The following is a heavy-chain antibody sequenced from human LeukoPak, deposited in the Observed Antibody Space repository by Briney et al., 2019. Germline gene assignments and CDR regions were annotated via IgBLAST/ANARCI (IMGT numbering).Heavy chain of an antibody. CDR2: INPSGGGT. J-gene: IGHJ4*02. CDR1: GYTFTSYY. CDR3: ARGGSRMIVETFDY. V-gene: IGHV1-46*01. Sequence: PRASVKVSCKASGYTFTSYYAHWVRQAPGQGLEWMGIINPSGGGTSYAQKFQGRVTMTRDMSTRTVYMELSSLRSEDTAVYYCARGGSRMIVETFDYWGQGTLVTVSS. D-gene: IGHD3-22*01.